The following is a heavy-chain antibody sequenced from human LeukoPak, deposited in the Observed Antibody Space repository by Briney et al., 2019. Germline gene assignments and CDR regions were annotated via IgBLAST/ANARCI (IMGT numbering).Heavy chain of an antibody. V-gene: IGHV3-21*01. CDR3: ARVYCSGGSCYDY. Sequence: GGSLRLSCAASGFTFSSYSMNWVRQAPGKGLQWVSSISSSSSYIYYADSVKGRFTISRDNAKNSLYLQMNSLRAEDTAVYYCARVYCSGGSCYDYWGQGTLVTVSP. CDR1: GFTFSSYS. J-gene: IGHJ4*02. D-gene: IGHD2-15*01. CDR2: ISSSSSYI.